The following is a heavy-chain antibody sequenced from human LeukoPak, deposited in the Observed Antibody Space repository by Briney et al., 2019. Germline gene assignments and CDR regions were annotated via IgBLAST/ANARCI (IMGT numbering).Heavy chain of an antibody. CDR3: ARDSESPMVSISHGLDV. Sequence: ASVKVSCKASGGTFSSYAISWVRQAPGQGLEWMGGIIPIFGTANYAQKFQGRVSITRDTPASTAYMELSSLRSEDTAVYYCARDSESPMVSISHGLDVWGQGTTVTVSS. CDR1: GGTFSSYA. CDR2: IIPIFGTA. J-gene: IGHJ6*02. D-gene: IGHD3-10*01. V-gene: IGHV1-69*05.